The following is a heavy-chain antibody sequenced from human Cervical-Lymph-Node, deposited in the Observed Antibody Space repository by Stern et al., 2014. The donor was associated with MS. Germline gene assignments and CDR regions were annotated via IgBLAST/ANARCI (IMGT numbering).Heavy chain of an antibody. CDR1: GGSISTYH. CDR2: IYYTGSS. CDR3: ARAETTVTTSHFDH. V-gene: IGHV4-59*01. D-gene: IGHD4-17*01. Sequence: VQLVESGPGLVKPSETLSLTCTVSGGSISTYHWSWIRQPPGKGLEWIGYIYYTGSSNYNPSLKSRVTISVDTSKNQFSLKLSSVTAADTAVYYCARAETTVTTSHFDHWGQGTLVTVSS. J-gene: IGHJ4*02.